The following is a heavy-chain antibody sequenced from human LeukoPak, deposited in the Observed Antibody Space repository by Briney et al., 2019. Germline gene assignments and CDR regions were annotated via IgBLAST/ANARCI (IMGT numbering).Heavy chain of an antibody. J-gene: IGHJ4*02. D-gene: IGHD6-25*01. CDR1: GFTVSTNY. V-gene: IGHV3-23*01. Sequence: GGSLRLSCAASGFTVSTNYMSWVRQAPGKGLEWVSAISGSGGSTYYADSVKGRFTISRDNSKNTLYLQMSSLRAEDTAVYYCATPSRGGFVLDYWGQGTLVTVSS. CDR3: ATPSRGGFVLDY. CDR2: ISGSGGST.